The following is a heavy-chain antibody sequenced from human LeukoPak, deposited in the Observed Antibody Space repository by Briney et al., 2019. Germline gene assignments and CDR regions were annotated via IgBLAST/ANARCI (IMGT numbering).Heavy chain of an antibody. D-gene: IGHD5-18*01. CDR2: IRYDGSNK. Sequence: GGSPRLSCAASGFTFSSYGMHWVRQAPGKGLEWVAFIRYDGSNKYYADSVKGRFTISRDNSKNTLYLQMNSLRAEDTAVYYCAKDLTEDTAMVTWGRGTLVTVSS. CDR3: AKDLTEDTAMVT. CDR1: GFTFSSYG. J-gene: IGHJ4*02. V-gene: IGHV3-30*02.